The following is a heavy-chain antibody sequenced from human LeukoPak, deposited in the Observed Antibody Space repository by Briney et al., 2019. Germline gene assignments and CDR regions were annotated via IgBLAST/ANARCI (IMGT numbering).Heavy chain of an antibody. CDR3: AKDRLGAILYFDY. CDR2: ITGSGGTT. V-gene: IGHV3-23*01. CDR1: GGSISSNSYY. Sequence: PSETLSLTCAVSGGSISSNSYYWGWIRQPPGKGLEWVSAITGSGGTTYYADSVKGRFTISRDNSKNTLYMQMNSLRAGDTAVYYCAKDRLGAILYFDYWGKGTLVTVSS. D-gene: IGHD1-26*01. J-gene: IGHJ4*02.